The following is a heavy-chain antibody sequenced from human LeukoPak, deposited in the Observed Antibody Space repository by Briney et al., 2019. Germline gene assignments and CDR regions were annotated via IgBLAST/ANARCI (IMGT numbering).Heavy chain of an antibody. V-gene: IGHV4-38-2*01. CDR1: GYSISSGYC. J-gene: IGHJ3*02. D-gene: IGHD3-22*01. CDR2: IYHSGST. CDR3: ARSAPHASYMIAHGAFDI. Sequence: PSETLSLTCAVSGYSISSGYCWGWIRQPPGKGLEWIGSIYHSGSTYYNPSLKSRVTISVDTSKNQFSLKLSSVTAADTAVYYCARSAPHASYMIAHGAFDIWGQGTMVTVSS.